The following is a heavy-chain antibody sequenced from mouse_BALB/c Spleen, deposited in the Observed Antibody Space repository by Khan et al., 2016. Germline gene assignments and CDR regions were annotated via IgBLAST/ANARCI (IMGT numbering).Heavy chain of an antibody. CDR1: GFSLTSYG. V-gene: IGHV2-9*02. D-gene: IGHD1-1*01. J-gene: IGHJ1*01. Sequence: QVQLKESGPGLVAPSQSLSITCTVSGFSLTSYGVHWVRQPPGKGLEWLGVIWAGGSTNYNSALMSRLSISKDNSKSQVFLKMNSLQTDDTAMYYCARGYYGSSPWYFDVWGAGTTVTVSS. CDR3: ARGYYGSSPWYFDV. CDR2: IWAGGST.